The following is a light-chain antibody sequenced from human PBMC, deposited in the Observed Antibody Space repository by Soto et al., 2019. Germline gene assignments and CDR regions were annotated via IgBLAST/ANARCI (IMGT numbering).Light chain of an antibody. CDR1: GSSIGAGYD. V-gene: IGLV1-40*01. Sequence: QSVLTQPPSVSGAPGQRIIIPCTGSGSSIGAGYDVNWYQHVPGTPPKLLIFGDNNRPSGVPDRFSASKAGTSASLAITGLQPEDEAEYYCQSYDTTMSGLNWVFGEGTQLTVL. J-gene: IGLJ3*02. CDR2: GDN. CDR3: QSYDTTMSGLNWV.